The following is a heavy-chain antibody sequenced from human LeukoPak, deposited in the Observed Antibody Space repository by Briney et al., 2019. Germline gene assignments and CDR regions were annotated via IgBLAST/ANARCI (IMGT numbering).Heavy chain of an antibody. CDR3: ARSGHDFWSGLKWFDS. D-gene: IGHD3-3*01. CDR1: GSSISNYY. V-gene: IGHV4-59*01. Sequence: SETLSLTCSISGSSISNYYGSWIRQSPGKGLEWIGYIFYTGATDYNPSLRGRVTISVDTSKNQFSLKLTSVTAADTAVYYCARSGHDFWSGLKWFDSWGQGTLVTVSS. J-gene: IGHJ5*01. CDR2: IFYTGAT.